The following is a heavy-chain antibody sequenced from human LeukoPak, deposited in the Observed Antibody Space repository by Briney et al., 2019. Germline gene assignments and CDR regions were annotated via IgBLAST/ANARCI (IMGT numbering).Heavy chain of an antibody. V-gene: IGHV3-7*03. CDR3: ARGGGLDV. CDR2: INHNGNVN. Sequence: GGSLRLSCAASGFTFSSYWMNWARQAPGKGLEWVASINHNGNVNYYVDSVKGRFTISRDNAKNSLYLQMSNLRAEDTAVYFCARGGGLDVGGQGPTVTVPS. J-gene: IGHJ6*01. CDR1: GFTFSSYW. D-gene: IGHD3-16*01.